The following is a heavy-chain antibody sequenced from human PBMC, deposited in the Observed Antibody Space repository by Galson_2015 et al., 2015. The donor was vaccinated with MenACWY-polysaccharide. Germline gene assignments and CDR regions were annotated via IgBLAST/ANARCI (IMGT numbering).Heavy chain of an antibody. Sequence: SLRLSCAASGFTFSSYGMHWVRQAPGKGLEWVAVISYDGSNKYYADSVKGRFTISRDNSKNTLYLQMNSLRAEDTAVYYCAKLQYNWNDVGAFDIWGQGTMVTVSS. J-gene: IGHJ3*02. CDR2: ISYDGSNK. CDR3: AKLQYNWNDVGAFDI. D-gene: IGHD1-1*01. V-gene: IGHV3-30*18. CDR1: GFTFSSYG.